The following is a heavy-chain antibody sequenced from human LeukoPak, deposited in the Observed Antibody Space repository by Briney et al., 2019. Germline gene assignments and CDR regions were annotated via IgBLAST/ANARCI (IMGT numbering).Heavy chain of an antibody. V-gene: IGHV4-39*07. Sequence: PSETLSLTCTVSGGSISSSSYYWGWIRQPPGKGLEWIGSMYSSGSTYYNPSLKSRVTISVDTSKNQFSLKLKSVTAADTAVYYCARGGYYGWGNDFRFDPWGQGTLVTVSS. CDR3: ARGGYYGWGNDFRFDP. CDR1: GGSISSSSYY. J-gene: IGHJ5*02. CDR2: MYSSGST. D-gene: IGHD3-10*01.